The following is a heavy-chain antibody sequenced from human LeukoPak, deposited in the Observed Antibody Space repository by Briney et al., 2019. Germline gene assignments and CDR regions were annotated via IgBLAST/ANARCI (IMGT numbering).Heavy chain of an antibody. V-gene: IGHV4-59*01. J-gene: IGHJ3*02. Sequence: SETLSLTCTVSGGSISIYYWSWIRQPPGKGLEWIGYIYYSGSTNYNPSLKSRVTISVDTSKNQFSLKLSSVTAADTAVYYCARDGVDGYNYRDAFDIWGQGTMVTVSS. CDR3: ARDGVDGYNYRDAFDI. CDR2: IYYSGST. D-gene: IGHD5-24*01. CDR1: GGSISIYY.